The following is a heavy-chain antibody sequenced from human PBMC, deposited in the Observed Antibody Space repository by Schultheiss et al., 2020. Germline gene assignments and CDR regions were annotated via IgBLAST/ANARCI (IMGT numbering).Heavy chain of an antibody. V-gene: IGHV3-13*05. Sequence: GESLRLSCAASGFTFSDHYMDWVRQAPGKGLEWVSAIGTAGDPYYPGSVKGRFTISRDNSKKTLYLQMNSLRAEDTAVYYCAKDWVGATIYYYYYGMDVWGQGTTVTGSS. CDR3: AKDWVGATIYYYYYGMDV. D-gene: IGHD1-26*01. CDR1: GFTFSDHY. CDR2: IGTAGDP. J-gene: IGHJ6*02.